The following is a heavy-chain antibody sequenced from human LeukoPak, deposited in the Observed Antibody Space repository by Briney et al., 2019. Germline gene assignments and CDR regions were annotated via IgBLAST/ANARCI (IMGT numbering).Heavy chain of an antibody. CDR1: GYIFTGYY. D-gene: IGHD5-18*01. Sequence: ASVKVSCKASGYIFTGYYMHWVRQAPGQGLGWMGWINPNSGGTNYAQKFQGRVTMTRDTSISTAYMELSRLRSDDTAVYYCAVRAQLWSYDYWGQGTLVTVSS. V-gene: IGHV1-2*02. CDR2: INPNSGGT. CDR3: AVRAQLWSYDY. J-gene: IGHJ4*02.